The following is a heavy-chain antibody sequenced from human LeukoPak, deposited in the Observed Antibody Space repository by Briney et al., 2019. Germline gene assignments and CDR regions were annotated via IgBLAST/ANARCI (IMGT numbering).Heavy chain of an antibody. D-gene: IGHD6-6*01. V-gene: IGHV3-30*02. CDR3: AKSRIAARYFDY. CDR2: IRYDGSNK. J-gene: IGHJ4*02. CDR1: GFTFSSYS. Sequence: GGSLRLSCAASGFTFSSYSMNWVRQAPGKGLEWVAFIRYDGSNKYYADSVKGRFTISRDNSKNTLYLQMNSLRAEDTAVYYCAKSRIAARYFDYWGQGTLVTVSS.